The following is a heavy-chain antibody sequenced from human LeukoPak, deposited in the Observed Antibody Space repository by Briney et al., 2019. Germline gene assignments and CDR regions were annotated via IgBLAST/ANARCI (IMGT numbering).Heavy chain of an antibody. V-gene: IGHV4-39*07. CDR3: ARVSRIMITFGPGLDY. J-gene: IGHJ4*02. CDR2: IYYSGST. D-gene: IGHD3-16*01. Sequence: SETLSLTRTVSGGSISSSSYYWGWIRQPPGKGLEWIGSIYYSGSTYYNPSLKSRVTISVDTSKNQFSLKLSSVTAADTAVYYCARVSRIMITFGPGLDYWGQGTLVTVSS. CDR1: GGSISSSSYY.